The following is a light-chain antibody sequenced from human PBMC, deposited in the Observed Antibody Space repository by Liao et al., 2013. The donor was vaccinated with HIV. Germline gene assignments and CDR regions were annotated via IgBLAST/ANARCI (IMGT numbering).Light chain of an antibody. V-gene: IGLV3-1*01. Sequence: SYELTQPPSVSVSSGQTASITCSGDQLGNKNICWYQQKPGQSPVLVIYEDDKRPSGIPERFSGSNSGTTATLAISGAQALDEADYYCQTWDTGTGVFGTGTKVTV. CDR3: QTWDTGTGV. J-gene: IGLJ1*01. CDR2: EDD. CDR1: QLGNKN.